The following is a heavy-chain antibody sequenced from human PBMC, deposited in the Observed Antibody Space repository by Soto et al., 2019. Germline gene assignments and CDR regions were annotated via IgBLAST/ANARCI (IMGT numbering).Heavy chain of an antibody. D-gene: IGHD6-13*01. Sequence: TLSLTCTVSGGSISSSSYYWGWIRQPPGKGLEWIGSIYYSGSTYYNPSLKSRVNISVDTSKNQFSLKLSSVTAADTAVYFCARPSYSNSWYESYYMDVWGKGTTVTVSS. J-gene: IGHJ6*03. CDR1: GGSISSSSYY. CDR2: IYYSGST. CDR3: ARPSYSNSWYESYYMDV. V-gene: IGHV4-39*01.